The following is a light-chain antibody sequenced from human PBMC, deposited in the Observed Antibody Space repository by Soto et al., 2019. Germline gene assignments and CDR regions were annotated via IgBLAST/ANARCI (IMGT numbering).Light chain of an antibody. CDR1: QSISSW. V-gene: IGKV1-5*01. J-gene: IGKJ1*01. Sequence: DIQMTQSPSTLSASVGDRVTITCWASQSISSWLAWYQQKPGKAPKLLIYAASSLESGVPSRFSGSGSGTEFTLTISSLQPDDFATYYCQQYNSYSRTFGQGTKVDI. CDR2: AAS. CDR3: QQYNSYSRT.